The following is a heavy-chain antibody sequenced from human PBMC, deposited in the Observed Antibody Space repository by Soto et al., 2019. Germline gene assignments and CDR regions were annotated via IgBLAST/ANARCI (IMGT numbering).Heavy chain of an antibody. CDR2: INDSGST. Sequence: SETLSLTCAVSGGSISGSSYYWNWIRQPPGKGLEWIGEINDSGSTNYNPSLRSRVTISVDTSKDQFSLKLSSVTAADTAVYYCARQRWSTSMEYKRGHWLDPWGQGTLVTVSS. D-gene: IGHD3-3*01. J-gene: IGHJ5*02. CDR1: GGSISGSSYY. V-gene: IGHV4-39*01. CDR3: ARQRWSTSMEYKRGHWLDP.